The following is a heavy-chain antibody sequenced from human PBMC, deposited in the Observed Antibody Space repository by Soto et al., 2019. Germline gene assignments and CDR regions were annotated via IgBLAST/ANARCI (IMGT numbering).Heavy chain of an antibody. CDR2: IHRSPTT. CDR3: ARTRSRSYYSVFNY. J-gene: IGHJ4*02. CDR1: NFSLSSGYY. D-gene: IGHD1-26*01. Sequence: SETLSLTCVVSNFSLSSGYYLGWMRQSTGKGLQWIASIHRSPTTYYNPSLKSRVTISVDPSKNQFSLMFPAVTAADTAVYYCARTRSRSYYSVFNYWGRGSLVTVSS. V-gene: IGHV4-38-2*01.